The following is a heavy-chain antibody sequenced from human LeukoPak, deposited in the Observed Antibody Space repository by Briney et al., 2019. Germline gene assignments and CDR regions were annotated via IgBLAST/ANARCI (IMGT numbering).Heavy chain of an antibody. CDR1: GFTFSSYS. D-gene: IGHD3-3*01. CDR3: ARARDVLPFLQWLPPGFWFDP. V-gene: IGHV3-48*04. J-gene: IGHJ5*02. Sequence: PGGSLRLSCAASGFTFSSYSMNWVRQAPGKGLEWVSYISSSSSTIYYADSVKGRFTISRDNAKNSLYLQMNSLRAEDTAVYYCARARDVLPFLQWLPPGFWFDPWGQGTLVTVSS. CDR2: ISSSSSTI.